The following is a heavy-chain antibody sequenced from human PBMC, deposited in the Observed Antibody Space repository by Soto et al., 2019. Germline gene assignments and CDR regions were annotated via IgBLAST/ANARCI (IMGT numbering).Heavy chain of an antibody. CDR1: GGAINNGDSY. CDR2: IYYSGST. Sequence: QVQLQESGPGLVKPSQTLSLTCTVSGGAINNGDSYWSWIRQHPGKCLAWIGYIYYSGSTSYNPARQSRVAISVETSKHQFSLKLSSVTAADTAVYYCARGVGSSWYFYYFDYWGPGALVTVSS. V-gene: IGHV4-31*03. CDR3: ARGVGSSWYFYYFDY. J-gene: IGHJ4*02. D-gene: IGHD6-13*01.